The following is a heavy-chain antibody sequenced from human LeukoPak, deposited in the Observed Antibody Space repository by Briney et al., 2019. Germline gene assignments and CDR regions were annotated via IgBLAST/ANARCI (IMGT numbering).Heavy chain of an antibody. Sequence: SETLSLTCAVYGESFSGYYWRWIRQPPGEGLEWIGEINHSGSTNYNPSLKSRVTISVDTSKNQFSLKLSSVTAADTAVYYCASGPNHGPIYSWGQGTLVTVSS. CDR2: INHSGST. CDR3: ASGPNHGPIYS. CDR1: GESFSGYY. V-gene: IGHV4-34*01. J-gene: IGHJ4*02. D-gene: IGHD1-14*01.